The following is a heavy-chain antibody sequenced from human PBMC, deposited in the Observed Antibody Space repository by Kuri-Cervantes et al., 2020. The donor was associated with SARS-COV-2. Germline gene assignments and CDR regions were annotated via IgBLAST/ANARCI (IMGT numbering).Heavy chain of an antibody. Sequence: GSLRLSCTVSGGSISSYYWSWIRQPPGKGLEWIGYIYYSGSTNYNPSLRSRLTISVDTSKNQFSLKLSSVTAADTAVYYCARVGVYCSSTSCYPNWFDPWGQGTLVTVSS. V-gene: IGHV4-59*08. J-gene: IGHJ5*02. D-gene: IGHD2-2*01. CDR3: ARVGVYCSSTSCYPNWFDP. CDR2: IYYSGST. CDR1: GGSISSYY.